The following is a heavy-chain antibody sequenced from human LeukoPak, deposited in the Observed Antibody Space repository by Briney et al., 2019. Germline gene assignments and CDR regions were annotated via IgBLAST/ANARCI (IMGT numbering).Heavy chain of an antibody. V-gene: IGHV3-53*01. CDR2: IYSGGST. J-gene: IGHJ4*02. D-gene: IGHD3-10*01. CDR1: GFTVSSNY. Sequence: PGGSLRLSCAASGFTVSSNYMSWVRQALGRGLEWVSVIYSGGSTYYADSVKGRFTISRDNSKNMLYLQMNSLRAEDTAVYYCARGVARYYGSGSYDYWGQGTLVTVSS. CDR3: ARGVARYYGSGSYDY.